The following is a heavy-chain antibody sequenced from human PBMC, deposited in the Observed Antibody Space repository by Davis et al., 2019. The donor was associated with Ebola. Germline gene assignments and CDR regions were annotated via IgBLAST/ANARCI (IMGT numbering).Heavy chain of an antibody. Sequence: GESLKISCQGSGYNFATYWIGWVRQMPGKGLEWMGIIFPGDSDTRYSPSFEGQVTISADKSISTAYLQWNALKASDTAVYYCAISEYYYYGMDVWGQGTKVTVSS. J-gene: IGHJ6*02. CDR1: GYNFATYW. CDR3: AISEYYYYGMDV. V-gene: IGHV5-51*01. CDR2: IFPGDSDT.